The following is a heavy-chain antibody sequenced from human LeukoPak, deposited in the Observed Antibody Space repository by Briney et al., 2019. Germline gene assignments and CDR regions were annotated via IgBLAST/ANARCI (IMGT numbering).Heavy chain of an antibody. D-gene: IGHD6-13*01. CDR3: VRVSSSIGAPGSDALDI. J-gene: IGHJ3*02. CDR1: GFTFSSYW. Sequence: GGSLRLSCAASGFTFSSYWMHWVRQAPGKGLVWVSRINSDGSSTSYADSVKGRFTISRDNAKNTLYLQMNSLKTEDTAVYYCVRVSSSIGAPGSDALDIWGQGTMVTVSS. CDR2: INSDGSST. V-gene: IGHV3-74*01.